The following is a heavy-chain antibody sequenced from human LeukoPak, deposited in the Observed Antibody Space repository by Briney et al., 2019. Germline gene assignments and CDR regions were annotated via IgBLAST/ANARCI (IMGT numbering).Heavy chain of an antibody. V-gene: IGHV3-73*01. CDR1: GFTFSGSA. D-gene: IGHD3-10*01. CDR2: IRSTANGYAT. Sequence: GRSLRLSCAASGFTFSGSALHWVRQASGKGLEWVGRIRSTANGYATAYAASVKGRFTISRDDSKNTAYLQMDSLKTEDTAVYYCPGNYYGSGSYADFDYWGQGTLVIVSS. J-gene: IGHJ4*02. CDR3: PGNYYGSGSYADFDY.